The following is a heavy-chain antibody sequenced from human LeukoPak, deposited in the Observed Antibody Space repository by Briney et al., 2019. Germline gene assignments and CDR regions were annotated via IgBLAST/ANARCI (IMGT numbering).Heavy chain of an antibody. CDR2: ISGSGGST. Sequence: GESLKISCAASGFTFSSYAMSWVRQAPGKGLEWVSAISGSGGSTYYADSVKGRFTISRDNSKNTLYLQMNSLRAEDTAVYYCAKARDCGGDCYKYFQHWGQGTLVTVSS. CDR3: AKARDCGGDCYKYFQH. V-gene: IGHV3-23*01. J-gene: IGHJ1*01. D-gene: IGHD2-21*01. CDR1: GFTFSSYA.